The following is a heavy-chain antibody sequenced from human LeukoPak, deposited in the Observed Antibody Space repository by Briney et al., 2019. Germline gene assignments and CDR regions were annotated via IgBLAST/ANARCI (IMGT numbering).Heavy chain of an antibody. J-gene: IGHJ5*02. V-gene: IGHV4-59*01. Sequence: SETLSLTCIVSGGSISTYYWSWIRQPPGKGLEWIGYIYYTGSTTYNPSLKSRVPISVDTSKNKFSLDLNSVSAADRAVYYCARGRGDSRGTSFDPWGQGTLVTVSS. D-gene: IGHD3-10*01. CDR2: IYYTGST. CDR3: ARGRGDSRGTSFDP. CDR1: GGSISTYY.